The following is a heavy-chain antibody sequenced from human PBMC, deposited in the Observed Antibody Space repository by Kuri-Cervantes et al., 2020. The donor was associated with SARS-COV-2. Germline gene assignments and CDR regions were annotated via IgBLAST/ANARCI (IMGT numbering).Heavy chain of an antibody. CDR2: IIPILGIA. J-gene: IGHJ4*02. V-gene: IGHV1-69*04. CDR1: GGTFSSYA. Sequence: SVKVSCKASGGTFSSYAISWVRQAPGQGLEWMGRIIPILGIANYAQKFQGRVTITADKSTSTAYMELSSLRSEDTAVYYCARGIPSAAGDDYWGQGTLVTVSS. CDR3: ARGIPSAAGDDY. D-gene: IGHD6-13*01.